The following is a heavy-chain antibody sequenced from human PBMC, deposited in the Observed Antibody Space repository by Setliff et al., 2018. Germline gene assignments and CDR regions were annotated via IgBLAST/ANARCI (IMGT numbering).Heavy chain of an antibody. J-gene: IGHJ5*02. CDR1: GFTFSNAW. CDR2: IGDSDN. CDR3: AKDRWGYADP. Sequence: GGSLRLSCAASGFTFSNAWMSWVRQAPGKGLEWVSSIGDSDNYYADSVKGRFTVSRDNAMDTLFLQMNGLTADDTAKYFCAKDRWGYADPWGQGTLVTVSS. V-gene: IGHV3-21*04. D-gene: IGHD2-2*01.